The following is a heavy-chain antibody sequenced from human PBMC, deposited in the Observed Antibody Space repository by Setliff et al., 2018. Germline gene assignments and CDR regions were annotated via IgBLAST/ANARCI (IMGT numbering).Heavy chain of an antibody. CDR1: PYSFSGYY. CDR3: ARTKGFVDGYLDP. V-gene: IGHV1-2*02. J-gene: IGHJ5*02. CDR2: INTNSGDT. Sequence: ASVKVSCKTSPYSFSGYYIHWVRQAPGQGLEWMGWINTNSGDTRYAQKFQGRVTMTRDTSISTAYMELSRLRSDDTAVYYYARTKGFVDGYLDPWGQGTLVTVSS. D-gene: IGHD3-10*01.